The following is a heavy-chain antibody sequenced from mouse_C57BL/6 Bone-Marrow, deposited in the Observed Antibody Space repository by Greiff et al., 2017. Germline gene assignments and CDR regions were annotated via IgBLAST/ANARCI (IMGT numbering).Heavy chain of an antibody. D-gene: IGHD2-5*01. CDR1: GYTFTSYW. Sequence: QVQLQQPGAELVMPGASVKLSCKASGYTFTSYWMHWVKQRPGQGLEWIGEIDPSDSYTNYNQKFKGKYTLTVDKSSSTAYMQLSSLTSEDSAVYYCARTLYSNYGAYWGQGTLVTVSA. V-gene: IGHV1-69*01. J-gene: IGHJ3*01. CDR3: ARTLYSNYGAY. CDR2: IDPSDSYT.